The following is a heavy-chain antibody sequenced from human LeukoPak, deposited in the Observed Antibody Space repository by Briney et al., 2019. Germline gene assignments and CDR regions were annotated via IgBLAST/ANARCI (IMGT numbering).Heavy chain of an antibody. CDR2: IWYDGSNK. Sequence: GGSLSLPCAASGFTFRSYVLHWVRQAPGKGLEWVAVIWYDGSNKYYADSVKGRFTISRDNSKNTLYLQMNSLRAEDTAVYYCARDGYNLAAFDIWRHEKTVTVSS. CDR1: GFTFRSYV. V-gene: IGHV3-33*01. D-gene: IGHD5-24*01. CDR3: ARDGYNLAAFDI. J-gene: IGHJ3*02.